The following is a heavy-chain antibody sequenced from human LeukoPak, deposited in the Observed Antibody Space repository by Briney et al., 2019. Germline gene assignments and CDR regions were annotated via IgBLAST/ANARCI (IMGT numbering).Heavy chain of an antibody. CDR1: GFTFSSYN. V-gene: IGHV3-48*01. J-gene: IGHJ4*02. D-gene: IGHD3-3*01. CDR2: ISDSSTTI. Sequence: GGSLRLSCAASGFTFSSYNMNWVRQAPGKGLGWVSYISDSSTTIYYADSVKGRFTISRDNAKNSLYLQMNSLRAEDTAVYYCARDRGGAYDFWSGYYTGYSDYWGQGTLVPVSS. CDR3: ARDRGGAYDFWSGYYTGYSDY.